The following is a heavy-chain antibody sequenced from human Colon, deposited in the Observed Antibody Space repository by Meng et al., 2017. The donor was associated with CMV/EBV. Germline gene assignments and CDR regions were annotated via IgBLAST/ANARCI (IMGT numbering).Heavy chain of an antibody. D-gene: IGHD3-3*01. J-gene: IGHJ3*02. CDR1: GGTFSSYA. V-gene: IGHV1-69*05. CDR2: IIPIFGTA. Sequence: SVKVSCKASGGTFSSYAISWVRQAPGQGLEWMGGIIPIFGTANYAQKFQGRVTITTDESTSTAYVELSSLRSEDTAVYYCARRRRITIFGVVIPGDAFDIWGQGTMVTVSS. CDR3: ARRRRITIFGVVIPGDAFDI.